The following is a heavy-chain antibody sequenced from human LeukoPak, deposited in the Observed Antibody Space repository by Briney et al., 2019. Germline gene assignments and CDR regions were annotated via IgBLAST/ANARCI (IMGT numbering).Heavy chain of an antibody. Sequence: ASVNVSCKASGYTFTSYDINWVRQATGQGLEWMGWMSPNSGNTGYAQKFQGRVTMTRNTSISTAYMELSSLRSEDTAVYYCARDLSPQYSSSSFYGMDVWGQGTTVTVSS. V-gene: IGHV1-8*01. CDR3: ARDLSPQYSSSSFYGMDV. D-gene: IGHD6-6*01. J-gene: IGHJ6*02. CDR2: MSPNSGNT. CDR1: GYTFTSYD.